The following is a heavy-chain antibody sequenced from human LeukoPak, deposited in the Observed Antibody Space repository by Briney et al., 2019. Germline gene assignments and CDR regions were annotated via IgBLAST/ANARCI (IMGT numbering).Heavy chain of an antibody. J-gene: IGHJ4*02. CDR1: GYSFNSYW. Sequence: GESLKISCKGSGYSFNSYWIGWVRQMPGKGPGWMGIIYPGDSDNIYSPSFQGQVTIPDDKFISTAYLQWSSPKASDPAMLYCARQMVAGTFDYGGQGTLVTVSS. CDR3: ARQMVAGTFDY. CDR2: IYPGDSDN. V-gene: IGHV5-51*01. D-gene: IGHD6-19*01.